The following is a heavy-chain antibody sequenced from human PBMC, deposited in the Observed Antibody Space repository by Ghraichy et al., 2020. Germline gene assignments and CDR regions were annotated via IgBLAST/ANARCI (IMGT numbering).Heavy chain of an antibody. Sequence: GGSLRLSCVVSGVSSDAFGMHWVRQAPGKGLEWVAVISYDGSNTYFGDYVKGRFTISRDDSKNTVYLQMNYLTADDTAVYYCAKEEGRFLEWAPFFDYWGQGTLVTVSS. V-gene: IGHV3-30*18. D-gene: IGHD3-3*01. J-gene: IGHJ4*02. CDR3: AKEEGRFLEWAPFFDY. CDR1: GVSSDAFG. CDR2: ISYDGSNT.